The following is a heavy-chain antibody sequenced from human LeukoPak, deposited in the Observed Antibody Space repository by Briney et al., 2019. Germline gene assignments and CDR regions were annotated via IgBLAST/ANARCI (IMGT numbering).Heavy chain of an antibody. V-gene: IGHV3-48*02. Sequence: GGSLRLSCAASGFTFSSYGMNWVRQAPGKGLEWVSCLTSGNTMYCADSVKGRFTISRDNAKNSLFLQMISLRDEDTAVYYCARYEVGAFDIWGQGTMVTVSS. CDR3: ARYEVGAFDI. CDR2: LTSGNTM. J-gene: IGHJ3*02. D-gene: IGHD1-26*01. CDR1: GFTFSSYG.